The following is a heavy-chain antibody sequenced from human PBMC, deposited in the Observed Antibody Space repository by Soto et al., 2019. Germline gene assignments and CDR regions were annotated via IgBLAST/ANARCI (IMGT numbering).Heavy chain of an antibody. J-gene: IGHJ6*02. CDR2: ISSSNRTI. D-gene: IGHD2-15*01. Sequence: GGSLRLSCAASGFTFRSYSMNWVRQAPGKGLEWVSYISSSNRTINYADSVKGRFIISRDNAKNSLYLQMHSLRDEDTAVYYCAREGWPLLQTGMDVWGQGTTVTVSS. CDR1: GFTFRSYS. CDR3: AREGWPLLQTGMDV. V-gene: IGHV3-48*02.